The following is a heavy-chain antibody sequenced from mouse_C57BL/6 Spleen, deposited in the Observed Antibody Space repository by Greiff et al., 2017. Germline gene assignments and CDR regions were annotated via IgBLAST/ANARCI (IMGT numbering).Heavy chain of an antibody. CDR2: IDPSDSYT. D-gene: IGHD1-1*01. CDR1: GYTFTSYW. CDR3: ARRYYGSSPCYFDV. V-gene: IGHV1-59*01. Sequence: QVQLQQPGAELVRPGTSVKLSCKASGYTFTSYWMHWVKQRPGQGLEWIGVIDPSDSYTNYNQKFKGKATLTVDTSSSTAYMQLSSLTSEDSAVYYCARRYYGSSPCYFDVGGTGTTVTVSS. J-gene: IGHJ1*03.